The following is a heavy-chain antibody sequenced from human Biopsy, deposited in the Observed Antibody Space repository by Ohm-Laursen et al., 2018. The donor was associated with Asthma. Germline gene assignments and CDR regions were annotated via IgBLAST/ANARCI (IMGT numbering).Heavy chain of an antibody. CDR1: GFAVSRDH. J-gene: IGHJ4*02. Sequence: SLRLSCSASGFAVSRDHMFWVRQAPGKGLEWVSVIYSGGTSHTADSVRGRFTISIDYSKNMLYLQMHSLRAEDTAVYYCARGDSSNWSHYYFDYWGQGTLVTVSS. V-gene: IGHV3-53*01. D-gene: IGHD3-22*01. CDR2: IYSGGTS. CDR3: ARGDSSNWSHYYFDY.